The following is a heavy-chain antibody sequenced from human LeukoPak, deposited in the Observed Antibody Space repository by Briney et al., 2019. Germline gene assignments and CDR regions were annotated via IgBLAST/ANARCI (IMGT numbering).Heavy chain of an antibody. V-gene: IGHV4-34*01. CDR2: INQCGST. Sequence: PSETLSLTCAVCVGSFRGYYWSGIRQPPGRGGEWIGVINQCGSTNYNPSVKSRVTISVDTSKNQFSLELSSVTAADTAVYYFARAPSYYDILTGYYNRSPYYFDYWGQGTLVTVSS. D-gene: IGHD3-9*01. CDR3: ARAPSYYDILTGYYNRSPYYFDY. CDR1: VGSFRGYY. J-gene: IGHJ4*02.